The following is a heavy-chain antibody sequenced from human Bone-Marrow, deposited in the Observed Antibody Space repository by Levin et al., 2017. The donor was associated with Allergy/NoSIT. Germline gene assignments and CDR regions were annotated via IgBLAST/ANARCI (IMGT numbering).Heavy chain of an antibody. D-gene: IGHD6-13*01. CDR3: ARGSSSWSHYYYYGMDV. J-gene: IGHJ6*02. V-gene: IGHV4-59*01. Sequence: GSLRLSCTVSGGSFNSYYWTWIRQPPGKGLEWIGYIYYSGSTNSNPSLKSRVTISVDTSKNQFSLKLSSVTATDTAMYFCARGSSSWSHYYYYGMDVWGQGTTVTVSS. CDR1: GGSFNSYY. CDR2: IYYSGST.